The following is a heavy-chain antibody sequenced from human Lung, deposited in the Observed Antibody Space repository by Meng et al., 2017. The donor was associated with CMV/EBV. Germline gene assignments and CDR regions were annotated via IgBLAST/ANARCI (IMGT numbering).Heavy chain of an antibody. CDR1: GYSFTTHW. Sequence: SCKGSGYSFTTHWIGWVRQMPGKGLEWMGVIYPGDSDTTYSPSFQGRVTISADKSITTAYLQLRSLKASDTAVYYCARQDSYTNYYFDLWGRGTLVTVSS. V-gene: IGHV5-51*01. CDR3: ARQDSYTNYYFDL. CDR2: IYPGDSDT. D-gene: IGHD4-11*01. J-gene: IGHJ4*02.